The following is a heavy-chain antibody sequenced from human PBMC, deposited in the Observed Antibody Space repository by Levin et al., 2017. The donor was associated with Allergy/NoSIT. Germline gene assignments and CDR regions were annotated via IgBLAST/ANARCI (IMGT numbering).Heavy chain of an antibody. Sequence: GESLKISCAASGFTVTSHYMSWVRQAPGKGLEWVSVIYSGGDTYYADSVKGRFTISRDNSRNTLYLQMNNLRAEDTAVYYCARDSYSGSHYNVRWFDPWGQGTLVTVSS. CDR2: IYSGGDT. CDR3: ARDSYSGSHYNVRWFDP. D-gene: IGHD3-10*01. J-gene: IGHJ5*02. V-gene: IGHV3-66*01. CDR1: GFTVTSHY.